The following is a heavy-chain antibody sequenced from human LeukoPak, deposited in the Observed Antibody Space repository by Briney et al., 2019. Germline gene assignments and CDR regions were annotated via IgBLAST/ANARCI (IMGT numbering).Heavy chain of an antibody. J-gene: IGHJ4*02. V-gene: IGHV3-23*01. CDR3: ARDPYTTSSGYYLFDY. CDR2: VSSSGGST. CDR1: GFTFSSYA. Sequence: GGSLRLSCAASGFTFSSYAMNWVRKAPGKGLEWVSTVSSSGGSTYYADSVKGRFTISRDNSKNTLYLQMNSLRAEDTAVYYCARDPYTTSSGYYLFDYWGQGTLVTVSS. D-gene: IGHD3-22*01.